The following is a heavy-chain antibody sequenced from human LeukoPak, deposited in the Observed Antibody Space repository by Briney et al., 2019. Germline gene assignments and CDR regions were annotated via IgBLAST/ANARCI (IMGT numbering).Heavy chain of an antibody. D-gene: IGHD3-22*01. V-gene: IGHV3-30*04. CDR3: AKGQYYDSSGYYYY. CDR2: ISYDGSNK. CDR1: GFTFSSYA. J-gene: IGHJ4*02. Sequence: GGSLRLSCAASGFTFSSYAMHWVRQAPGKGLEWVAVISYDGSNKYYADSVKGRFTISRDNSKNTLYLQMNSLRAEDTAVYYCAKGQYYDSSGYYYYWGQGTLVTVSS.